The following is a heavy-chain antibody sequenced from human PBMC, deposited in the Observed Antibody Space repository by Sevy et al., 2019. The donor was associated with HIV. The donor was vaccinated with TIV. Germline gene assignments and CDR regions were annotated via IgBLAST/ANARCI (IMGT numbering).Heavy chain of an antibody. Sequence: GGSLRLSCAASGFTFSSYSMNWVRQAPGKGLEWFSYISSSSSTIYYADSVKGRFTISRDNAKNSLYLQMNSLRAEDTAVYYCARTGPPGYYYDSSGSDYWGQGTLVTVSS. CDR3: ARTGPPGYYYDSSGSDY. CDR2: ISSSSSTI. J-gene: IGHJ4*02. D-gene: IGHD3-22*01. CDR1: GFTFSSYS. V-gene: IGHV3-48*01.